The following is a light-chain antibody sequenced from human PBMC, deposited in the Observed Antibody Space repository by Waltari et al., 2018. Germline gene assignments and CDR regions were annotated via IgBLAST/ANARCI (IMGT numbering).Light chain of an antibody. Sequence: DIVMTQSPDSLAVSLGERASINCTSSQTILYNSNNKNYLAWDQQKQGQPPKLLIYWASARQSVVPDLFSGSGSGTDFTLTSSSLQAGDVAVYYCQQYVTTLTFGGGTKVEIK. J-gene: IGKJ4*01. CDR3: QQYVTTLT. V-gene: IGKV4-1*01. CDR2: WAS. CDR1: QTILYNSNNKNY.